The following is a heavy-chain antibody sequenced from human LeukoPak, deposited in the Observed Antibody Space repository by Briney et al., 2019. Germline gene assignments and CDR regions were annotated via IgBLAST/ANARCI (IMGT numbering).Heavy chain of an antibody. V-gene: IGHV3-7*01. CDR1: GFTLSTYW. D-gene: IGHD1-26*01. J-gene: IGHJ4*02. CDR3: ARDRGWGLRFLDY. CDR2: IKQDGSEK. Sequence: GGSLRLSCAASGFTLSTYWMTWVRQAPGEGLEWVANIKQDGSEKYYVDSVKGRFTISRDNAKNSLYLQMNSLRAEDTAVYYCARDRGWGLRFLDYWGQGTLVTVSS.